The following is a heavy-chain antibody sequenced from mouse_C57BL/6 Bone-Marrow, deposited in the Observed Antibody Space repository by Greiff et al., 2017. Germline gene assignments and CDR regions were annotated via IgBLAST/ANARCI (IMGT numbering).Heavy chain of an antibody. Sequence: VQLQQSGAELVKPGASVKLSCKASGYTFTEYTIHWVKQRSGQGLEWIGWFYPGSGSIKYNEKFQDKATLTADKSSSTVYMELSRVTSEDAAFYFFPRHVAYGNYWAWFAFWGQGTLVTVSA. CDR1: GYTFTEYT. CDR3: PRHVAYGNYWAWFAF. V-gene: IGHV1-62-2*01. J-gene: IGHJ3*01. CDR2: FYPGSGSI. D-gene: IGHD2-1*01.